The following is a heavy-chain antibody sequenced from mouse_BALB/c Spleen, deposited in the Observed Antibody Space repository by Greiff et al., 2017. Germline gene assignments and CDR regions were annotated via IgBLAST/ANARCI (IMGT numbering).Heavy chain of an antibody. CDR2: IYSGNSDT. V-gene: IGHV1-5*01. Sequence: EVQLQESGTVLARPGASVKMSCKASGYTFTSYWMHWVKQRPGQGLEWIGAIYSGNSDTSYNQKFKGKAKLTAVTSTSTAYMELSSLTNEDSAVYYCTRVGGYDVKTFDYWGQGTTLTVSS. CDR1: GYTFTSYW. D-gene: IGHD2-14*01. CDR3: TRVGGYDVKTFDY. J-gene: IGHJ2*01.